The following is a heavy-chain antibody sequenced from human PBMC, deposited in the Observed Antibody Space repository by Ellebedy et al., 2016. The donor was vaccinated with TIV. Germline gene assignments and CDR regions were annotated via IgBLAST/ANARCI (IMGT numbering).Heavy chain of an antibody. J-gene: IGHJ3*02. CDR2: IYTSGST. D-gene: IGHD1-26*01. CDR3: ARGPGAATEETFDI. V-gene: IGHV4-4*07. Sequence: MPSETLSLTCTVSGGSISSYYWSRIRQPAGKGLEWIGRIYTSGSTNYNPSLESRVTLSVDTSKSQFSLKLTSVTAADTAVYYCARGPGAATEETFDIWGQGTLVTVSS. CDR1: GGSISSYY.